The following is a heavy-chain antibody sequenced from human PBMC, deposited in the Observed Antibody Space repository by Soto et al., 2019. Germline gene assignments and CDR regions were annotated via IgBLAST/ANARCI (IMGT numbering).Heavy chain of an antibody. V-gene: IGHV1-18*01. J-gene: IGHJ5*02. CDR2: SSGYNGNT. D-gene: IGHD2-21*02. Sequence: QVQLVQSGAEVKKPGASVKVSCKASGYTFTSYGISWVRQAPGQGLEWMGWSSGYNGNTNYAQKLQGRVTMTTDTDXXXAXXELRSLRSDDTAVYYCARDKRAYCGGDCYSTWFDPWGQGTLVTVSS. CDR3: ARDKRAYCGGDCYSTWFDP. CDR1: GYTFTSYG.